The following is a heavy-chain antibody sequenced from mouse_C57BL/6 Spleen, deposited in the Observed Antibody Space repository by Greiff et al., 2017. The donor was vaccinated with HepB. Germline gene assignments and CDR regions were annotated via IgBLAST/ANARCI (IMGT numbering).Heavy chain of an antibody. J-gene: IGHJ4*01. CDR3: ARSYYSNSYYAMDY. V-gene: IGHV1-55*01. D-gene: IGHD2-5*01. CDR1: GYTFTSFW. Sequence: QVQLKQPGAELVKPGASVKMSCKASGYTFTSFWITWVKQRPGQGLEWIGDIYPGSGSTNYNEKFKSKATLTVDTSSSTAYMQLSSLTSEDSAVYYCARSYYSNSYYAMDYWGQGTSVTVSS. CDR2: IYPGSGST.